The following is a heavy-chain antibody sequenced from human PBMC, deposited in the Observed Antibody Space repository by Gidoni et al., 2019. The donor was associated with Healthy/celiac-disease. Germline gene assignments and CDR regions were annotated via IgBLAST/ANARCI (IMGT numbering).Heavy chain of an antibody. J-gene: IGHJ4*02. CDR1: GFSLSNARMG. CDR3: ARMRYGDFWSGYYFRGVGAAAYFDY. V-gene: IGHV2-26*01. Sequence: QVTLKESGPVLVKPTETLTLTCTVSGFSLSNARMGVSWIRQPPGKALEWLAHCVSNDEKSYSTSLKGRPANSKETSKSQVFLTMTNRDPVATATYSCARMRYGDFWSGYYFRGVGAAAYFDYWGQGTLVTVSS. D-gene: IGHD3-3*01. CDR2: CVSNDEK.